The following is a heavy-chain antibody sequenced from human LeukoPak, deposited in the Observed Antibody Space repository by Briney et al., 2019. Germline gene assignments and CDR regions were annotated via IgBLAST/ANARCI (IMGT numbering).Heavy chain of an antibody. CDR1: GGSISSSNW. CDR3: ARGAAAGFLYYFDY. V-gene: IGHV4-4*02. CDR2: IYHSGST. D-gene: IGHD6-13*01. J-gene: IGHJ4*02. Sequence: SETLSLTCAVSGGSISSSNWWSWVRQPPGKGLEWIGEIYHSGSTNYNPSLKGRVTISVDKSKNQFSLKLSSVTAADTAVYYCARGAAAGFLYYFDYWGQGTLVTVSS.